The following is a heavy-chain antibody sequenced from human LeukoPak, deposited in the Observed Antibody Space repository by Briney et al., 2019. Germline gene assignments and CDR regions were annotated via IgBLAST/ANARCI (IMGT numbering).Heavy chain of an antibody. CDR2: IYYSGST. D-gene: IGHD5-18*01. Sequence: PSETLSLTCTVSGGSISSYYWSWIRQPPGKGREWIGYIYYSGSTNYNPSLKSRVTISVDTSKNQFSLKLSSVTAADTAVYYCASSRDTATDYYYYYYMDVWGKGTTVTVSS. CDR1: GGSISSYY. J-gene: IGHJ6*03. V-gene: IGHV4-59*01. CDR3: ASSRDTATDYYYYYYMDV.